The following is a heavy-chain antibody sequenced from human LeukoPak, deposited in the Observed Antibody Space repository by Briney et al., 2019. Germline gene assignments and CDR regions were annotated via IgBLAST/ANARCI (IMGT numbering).Heavy chain of an antibody. CDR3: ARVDCSSTSCPYYYGMDV. V-gene: IGHV3-53*01. Sequence: GGSLRLSCAASGFTVSSNYMSWVRQAPGKGLEWVSVIYSGSSTYYADSVKGRFTISRDNSKNTLYLQMNSLRAEDTAVYYCARVDCSSTSCPYYYGMDVWGKGTTVTVSS. CDR1: GFTVSSNY. J-gene: IGHJ6*04. D-gene: IGHD2-2*01. CDR2: IYSGSST.